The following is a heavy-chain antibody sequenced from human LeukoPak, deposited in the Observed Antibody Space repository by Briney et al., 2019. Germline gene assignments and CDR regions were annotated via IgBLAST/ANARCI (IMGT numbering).Heavy chain of an antibody. V-gene: IGHV3-30-3*02. CDR1: GFTFSSYA. Sequence: PGGSLRLSCAASGFTFSSYAMHWVRQVPGKGLEWVAVISYDGSNKYYADSVKGRFTISRDNSKNTLYLQMNSLRAEDTAVYYCAKSFTDIVVVPAATVDHYYYYYYMDVWGKGTTVTVSS. CDR2: ISYDGSNK. CDR3: AKSFTDIVVVPAATVDHYYYYYYMDV. J-gene: IGHJ6*03. D-gene: IGHD2-2*01.